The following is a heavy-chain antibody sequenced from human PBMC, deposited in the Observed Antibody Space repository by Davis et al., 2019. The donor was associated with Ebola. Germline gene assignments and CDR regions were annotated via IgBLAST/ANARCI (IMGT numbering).Heavy chain of an antibody. J-gene: IGHJ6*02. Sequence: GESLKISCAASGFTFSSYTINWVRQAPGKGLEWVSSISPTSRYIYQAVSLKGRFTISRDNAKNLLFLQMNSLGVEDTAVYYCARADAVAGERDAGYSLDVWGQGTTVTVS. V-gene: IGHV3-21*06. CDR3: ARADAVAGERDAGYSLDV. CDR1: GFTFSSYT. CDR2: ISPTSRYI. D-gene: IGHD6-19*01.